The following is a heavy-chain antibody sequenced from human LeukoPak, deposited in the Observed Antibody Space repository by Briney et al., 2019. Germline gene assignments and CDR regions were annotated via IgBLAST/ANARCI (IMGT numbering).Heavy chain of an antibody. CDR3: AKDIGGGLFDY. CDR1: GFTFDDYA. V-gene: IGHV3-9*01. D-gene: IGHD3-16*01. Sequence: GGSLRLSCAASGFTFDDYAMHWVRQAPGKGLEWVSGISWNSGSIGYADSVKGRFTISRDNAKNSLYLQMNSLRAEDTALYYCAKDIGGGLFDYWGQGTLVTVSS. CDR2: ISWNSGSI. J-gene: IGHJ4*02.